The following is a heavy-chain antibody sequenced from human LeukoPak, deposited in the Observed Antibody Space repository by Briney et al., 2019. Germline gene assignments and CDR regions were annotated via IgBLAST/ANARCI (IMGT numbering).Heavy chain of an antibody. J-gene: IGHJ4*02. V-gene: IGHV1-2*02. D-gene: IGHD3-10*01. CDR2: INPKSGGT. CDR3: ASLWFGDLQTVDY. Sequence: ASVKVSCKTSGYTFTNYYIDWVRQAPGQGLEWMGWINPKSGGTNYAQKFQGRVIMTRDTSINTAYMELRMVRSDDTAVYYCASLWFGDLQTVDYWGQGTLVTVSS. CDR1: GYTFTNYY.